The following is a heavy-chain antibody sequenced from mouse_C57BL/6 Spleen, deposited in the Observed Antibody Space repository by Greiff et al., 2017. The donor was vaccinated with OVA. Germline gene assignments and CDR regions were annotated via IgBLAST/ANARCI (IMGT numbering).Heavy chain of an antibody. CDR3: TRKLGNY. J-gene: IGHJ2*01. CDR1: GYTFTDYE. V-gene: IGHV1-15*01. CDR2: IAPETGGT. D-gene: IGHD4-1*01. Sequence: QVQLQQSGAELVRPGASVTLSCKASGYTFTDYEMPWVKQTPVHGLEWIGAIAPETGGTAYNQKFKGKAILTADKSSSTAYMELRSLTSEDSAVYNCTRKLGNYGGQGTTLTVSS.